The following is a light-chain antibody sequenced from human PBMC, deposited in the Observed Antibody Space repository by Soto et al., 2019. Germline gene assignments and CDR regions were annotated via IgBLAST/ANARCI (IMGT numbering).Light chain of an antibody. CDR2: AAS. Sequence: VETQSPDTLSLSPGERATLSCRASQSVTSNYLAWYQQKPGQAPRILIFAASSRATGIPARFSGGGSGTEFTLTITSLQSEDFAVYYCHQYNGWPRTFGQGTKVDIK. V-gene: IGKV3D-15*01. CDR3: HQYNGWPRT. CDR1: QSVTSN. J-gene: IGKJ1*01.